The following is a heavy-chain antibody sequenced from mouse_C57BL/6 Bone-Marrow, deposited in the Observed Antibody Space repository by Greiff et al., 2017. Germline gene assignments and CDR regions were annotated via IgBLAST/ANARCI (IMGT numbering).Heavy chain of an antibody. J-gene: IGHJ2*01. V-gene: IGHV1-61*01. CDR2: IYPSDSET. Sequence: VQLQQPGAELVRPGSSVKLSCKASGYTFTSYWMDWVKQRPGQGLEWIGNIYPSDSETHYNQKFKDKATLTVDKSSSTAYMQLSSLTSEDSAVYYGGTGVYYFDYWGQGTTLTVSS. D-gene: IGHD4-1*01. CDR3: GTGVYYFDY. CDR1: GYTFTSYW.